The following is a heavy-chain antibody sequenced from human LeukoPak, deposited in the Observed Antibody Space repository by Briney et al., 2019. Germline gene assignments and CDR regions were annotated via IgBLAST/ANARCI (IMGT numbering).Heavy chain of an antibody. CDR1: GGSISPYY. V-gene: IGHV4-59*01. D-gene: IGHD2-2*01. Sequence: KASETLSLTCTVSGGSISPYYWSWFRQPPGEGLEWIGYIYHSGSTNYNPSLKSRLTISVDTSKNQFSLRLTSVTAADTAVYYCARNLPATMSRNRNGLDVWGQGTTVTVSS. CDR2: IYHSGST. J-gene: IGHJ6*02. CDR3: ARNLPATMSRNRNGLDV.